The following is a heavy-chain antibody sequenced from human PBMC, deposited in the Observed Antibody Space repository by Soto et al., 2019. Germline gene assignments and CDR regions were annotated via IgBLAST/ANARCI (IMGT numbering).Heavy chain of an antibody. V-gene: IGHV1-3*01. CDR2: INAGNGNT. CDR1: GYTFTIYA. D-gene: IGHD3-22*01. CDR3: ARARYYYDSSGYFRLDY. J-gene: IGHJ4*02. Sequence: GASVKVSCKASGYTFTIYAMHWVRQAPGQRLEWMGWINAGNGNTKYSQKFQGRVTITRDTSASTAYMELSSLRSEDTAVYYCARARYYYDSSGYFRLDYWGQGTLVTVSS.